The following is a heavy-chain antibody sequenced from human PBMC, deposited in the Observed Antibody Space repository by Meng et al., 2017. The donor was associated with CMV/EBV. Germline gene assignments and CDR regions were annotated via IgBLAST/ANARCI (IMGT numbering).Heavy chain of an antibody. CDR1: GNGFSDHK. CDR3: VRDNNWGPDY. D-gene: IGHD1-1*01. V-gene: IGHV1-2*02. CDR2: IYHNSGGT. Sequence: VHPLPPGRAEKLPGSSGEVLCPTSGNGFSDHKMHRLRQPPRQGLEWMGWIYHNSGGTHYAQKFQDRITMTRDTSISTVYMKLSRLTSADTAVYYCVRDNNWGPDYWGQGTLVTVSS. J-gene: IGHJ4*02.